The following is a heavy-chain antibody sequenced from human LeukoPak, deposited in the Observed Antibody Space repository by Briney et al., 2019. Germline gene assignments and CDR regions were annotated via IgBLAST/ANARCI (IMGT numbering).Heavy chain of an antibody. D-gene: IGHD4-17*01. CDR1: GFAFGSEA. CDR3: ARDRNPTTVTSLGY. J-gene: IGHJ4*02. V-gene: IGHV3-23*01. CDR2: ISPGGGTT. Sequence: GGSLRLSCAVSGFAFGSEAMSWVRQSPARGLEWVASISPGGGTTYYADSVKGRFTISRDNSKNTLYLQMNSLRAEDTAVYYCARDRNPTTVTSLGYWGQGTLVTVSS.